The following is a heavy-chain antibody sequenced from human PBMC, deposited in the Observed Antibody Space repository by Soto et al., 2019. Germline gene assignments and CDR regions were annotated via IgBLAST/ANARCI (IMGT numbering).Heavy chain of an antibody. CDR1: GYTFTGYY. D-gene: IGHD3-10*01. V-gene: IGHV1-2*04. CDR2: INPNSGGT. J-gene: IGHJ4*02. CDR3: ARGPPPTYYYGSGTLDY. Sequence: ASVKVSCKASGYTFTGYYMHWVRQAPGQGLEWMGWINPNSGGTNYAQKFQGWVTMTRDTSISTAYMELSRLRSDDTAVYYCARGPPPTYYYGSGTLDYWGQGTLVTAPQ.